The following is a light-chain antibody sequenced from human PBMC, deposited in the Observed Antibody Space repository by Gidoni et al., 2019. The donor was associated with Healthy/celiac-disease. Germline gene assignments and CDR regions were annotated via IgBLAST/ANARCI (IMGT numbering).Light chain of an antibody. CDR3: QQYGSSPLT. J-gene: IGKJ4*01. Sequence: EIVWTQSPGTLSLSPGERATLSCRASQSVSSSYLAWYQQKPGQAPRLLIYGASSRATGIPDRFRCSGSGTDFTLTISRLEPEDFAVYYCQQYGSSPLTFGGGTKVEIK. V-gene: IGKV3-20*01. CDR2: GAS. CDR1: QSVSSSY.